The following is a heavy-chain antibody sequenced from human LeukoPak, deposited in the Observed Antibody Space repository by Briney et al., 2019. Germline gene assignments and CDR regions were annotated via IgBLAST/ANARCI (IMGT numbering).Heavy chain of an antibody. CDR1: GFTFSNYW. CDR3: ASQRVATPRLEYYYYMDV. D-gene: IGHD5-12*01. CDR2: IKTDGSEK. V-gene: IGHV3-7*01. J-gene: IGHJ6*03. Sequence: PGGSLRLSCEGSGFTFSNYWMSWVRQAPGKGLEWVANIKTDGSEKYYVDSVKGRFTISRDNAKNSLYLQMNSLRAEDTAVYYCASQRVATPRLEYYYYMDVWGKGTTVTVSS.